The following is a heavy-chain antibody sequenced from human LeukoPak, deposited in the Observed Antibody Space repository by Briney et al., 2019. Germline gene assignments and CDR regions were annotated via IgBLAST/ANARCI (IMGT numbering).Heavy chain of an antibody. J-gene: IGHJ5*02. D-gene: IGHD1-7*01. Sequence: GESLQISCKGSGYSFTSYWIGWVRQMPGKGLEWMGIIYPGDSDTRYSPSFQGQVTISADKSISTAYLQWSSLKASDTAMYYCVVGRYNRNYVVPWFDPWGQGTLVTVSS. CDR1: GYSFTSYW. CDR2: IYPGDSDT. V-gene: IGHV5-51*01. CDR3: VVGRYNRNYVVPWFDP.